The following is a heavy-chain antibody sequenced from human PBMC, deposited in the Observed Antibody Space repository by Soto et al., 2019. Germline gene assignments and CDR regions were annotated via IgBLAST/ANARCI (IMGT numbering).Heavy chain of an antibody. Sequence: SSETLSLTCAVSGASISSDNRWTWVRQPPGEGLEWIGEISQSGTTKYNPSLASRATISVDKSKNQFSLRLTSMTAADTAVYYCAKKVPAALRLYYFFGLDVWGQGTTVTVSS. D-gene: IGHD2-15*01. CDR1: GASISSDNR. CDR3: AKKVPAALRLYYFFGLDV. CDR2: ISQSGTT. J-gene: IGHJ6*02. V-gene: IGHV4-4*02.